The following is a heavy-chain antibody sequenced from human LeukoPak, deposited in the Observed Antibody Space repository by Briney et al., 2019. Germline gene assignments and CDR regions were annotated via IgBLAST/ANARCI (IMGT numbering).Heavy chain of an antibody. V-gene: IGHV3-74*01. CDR1: GFTFSSYW. CDR2: INSDRSST. J-gene: IGHJ3*02. Sequence: GGSLRLSCAASGFTFSSYWMHWVRQAPGKGLVWVSRINSDRSSTSYADSVKGRFTISRDNAKNTLYLQMNSLRAEDTAVYYCANLAAAGTGAFDIWGQGTMVTVSS. D-gene: IGHD6-13*01. CDR3: ANLAAAGTGAFDI.